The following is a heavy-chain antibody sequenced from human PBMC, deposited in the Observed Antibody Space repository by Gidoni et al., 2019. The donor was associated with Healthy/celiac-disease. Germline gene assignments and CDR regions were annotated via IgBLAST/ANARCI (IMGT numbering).Heavy chain of an antibody. CDR1: GYTFTSYG. CDR3: ARDPTVAGTLFDY. J-gene: IGHJ4*02. CDR2: ISTYKGNT. D-gene: IGHD6-19*01. Sequence: QVQLVQSGAEVKKPEASVKVSCKAPGYTFTSYGISWVRPAPGQGLEWMGWISTYKGNTNYAQKLQGRVTMTTDTSTRTAYMELRSLRSDDTAVYYCARDPTVAGTLFDYWGQGTLVTVSS. V-gene: IGHV1-18*01.